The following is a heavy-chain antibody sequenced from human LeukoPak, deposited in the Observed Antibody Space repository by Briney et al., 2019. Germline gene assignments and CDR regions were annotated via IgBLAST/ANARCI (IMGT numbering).Heavy chain of an antibody. J-gene: IGHJ3*02. CDR2: ISYDGSNK. CDR3: AREPVPGYSSGWDDAFDI. Sequence: PGGSLRLSRAASGFTFSSYAMHWVRQAPGKGLEWVAVISYDGSNKYYADSVKGRFTISRDNSKNTLYLQMNSLRAEDTAVYYCAREPVPGYSSGWDDAFDIWGQGTMVTVSS. V-gene: IGHV3-30-3*01. D-gene: IGHD6-19*01. CDR1: GFTFSSYA.